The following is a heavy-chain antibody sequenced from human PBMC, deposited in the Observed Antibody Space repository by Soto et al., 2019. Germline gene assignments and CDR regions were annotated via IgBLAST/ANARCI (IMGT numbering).Heavy chain of an antibody. D-gene: IGHD6-6*01. V-gene: IGHV5-51*01. CDR2: IYPGDSVT. CDR1: GYSYTTYW. CDR3: ARPIDYSSSSTGFDY. Sequence: PGESLNISCKGSGYSYTTYWIAWVRQKPGKGLELMGIIYPGDSVTRYSPPLQGQVTISADKSISTAYLQWSSLEASDTAMYYCARPIDYSSSSTGFDYWGQGTLVTVSS. J-gene: IGHJ4*02.